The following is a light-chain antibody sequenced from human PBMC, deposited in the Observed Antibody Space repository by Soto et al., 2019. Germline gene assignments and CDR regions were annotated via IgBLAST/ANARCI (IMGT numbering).Light chain of an antibody. V-gene: IGLV2-14*01. Sequence: QCALTQPASVSGSPGQSITFSCTGTSSDIGVYNYVSWYQQHPGKAPKLMIYEVNNRPSGVSNRFSGSKSGNTASLTISGLQAEDEADYYCSSYTTSNAYVFGTGTTVTVL. CDR1: SSDIGVYNY. CDR2: EVN. J-gene: IGLJ1*01. CDR3: SSYTTSNAYV.